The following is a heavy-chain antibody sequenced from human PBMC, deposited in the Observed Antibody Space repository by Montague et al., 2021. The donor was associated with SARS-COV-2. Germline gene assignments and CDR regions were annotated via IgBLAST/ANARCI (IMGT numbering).Heavy chain of an antibody. V-gene: IGHV4-31*03. D-gene: IGHD3-22*01. Sequence: TLSLTCTVSGGSISSGGYYWSWIRQHPGKGLEWIGYIYHTGSTXYNPSLKSRVTISKETSKNHFSLNLSSVTAVDSAVYYCARDSGYYDSSGYSYDAFDIWGQGTKVTVSS. J-gene: IGHJ3*02. CDR1: GGSISSGGYY. CDR3: ARDSGYYDSSGYSYDAFDI. CDR2: IYHTGST.